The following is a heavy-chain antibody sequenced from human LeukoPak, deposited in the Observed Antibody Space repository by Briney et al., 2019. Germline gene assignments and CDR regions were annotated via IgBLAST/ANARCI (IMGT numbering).Heavy chain of an antibody. CDR3: AKALRYSDWLTLDY. CDR1: GFTFSSYA. CDR2: ISGSGGST. D-gene: IGHD3-9*01. Sequence: PGGSLRLSCAASGFTFSSYAMSWVRQAPGKGLEWVSAISGSGGSTYYADSVKGRFTISRDNSKNSLYLQMNSLRTEDTALYYCAKALRYSDWLTLDYWGQGTLVTVSS. V-gene: IGHV3-23*01. J-gene: IGHJ4*02.